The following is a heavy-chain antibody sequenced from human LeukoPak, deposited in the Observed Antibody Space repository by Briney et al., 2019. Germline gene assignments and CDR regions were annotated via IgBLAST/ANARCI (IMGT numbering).Heavy chain of an antibody. D-gene: IGHD4-17*01. CDR1: GFTFSSYG. CDR3: ARGFDYGDLNYAFDI. V-gene: IGHV3-33*01. J-gene: IGHJ3*02. CDR2: IWYDGSNK. Sequence: GGSLRLSCAASGFTFSSYGMHWVRQAPGKGLEWVAVIWYDGSNKYYADSVKGRFTISRDNSKNMLYLQMNSLRAEDTAVYYCARGFDYGDLNYAFDIWGQGTMVTVSS.